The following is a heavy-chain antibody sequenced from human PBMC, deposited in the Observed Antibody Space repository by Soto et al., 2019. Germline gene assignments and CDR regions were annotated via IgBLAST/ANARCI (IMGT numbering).Heavy chain of an antibody. V-gene: IGHV5-51*01. CDR1: GYSFTSYW. CDR2: IYPGDSDT. J-gene: IGHJ6*02. Sequence: GESLKISCKGFGYSFTSYWTAWVRQMPGKGLEWVGVIYPGDSDTRYSPSFQGQVTISADKSSNTAYLQWDSLRASDSAMYYCARLLSEGYYYSMDVWGQGTTVTVSS. CDR3: ARLLSEGYYYSMDV.